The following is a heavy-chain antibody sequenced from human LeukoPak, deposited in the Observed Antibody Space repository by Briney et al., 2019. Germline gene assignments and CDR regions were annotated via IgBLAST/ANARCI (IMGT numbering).Heavy chain of an antibody. CDR3: ARITSTSYYFQFMDV. CDR2: ISSSTSDI. V-gene: IGHV3-21*06. CDR1: GFTIADYT. J-gene: IGHJ6*03. Sequence: GGSLRLSCAASGFTIADYTINWVRQAPGKGLEWVSYISSSTSDIYYADSVKGRFTIFRDNAKNSLFLEMNGLRAEDTAVYYCARITSTSYYFQFMDVWGKGTTVIVSS. D-gene: IGHD2/OR15-2a*01.